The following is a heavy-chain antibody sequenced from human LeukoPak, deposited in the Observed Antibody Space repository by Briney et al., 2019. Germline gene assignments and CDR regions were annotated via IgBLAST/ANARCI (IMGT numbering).Heavy chain of an antibody. V-gene: IGHV3-33*01. Sequence: PGGSLRLSCAASGFTFSSYGMPWVRQAPGKGLEWVAVIWYDGSNKYYADSVKGRFTISRDNSKNTLYLQMNSLRAEDTAVYYCARDMSGSYPGIDYWGQGTLVTVSS. CDR2: IWYDGSNK. CDR3: ARDMSGSYPGIDY. J-gene: IGHJ4*02. CDR1: GFTFSSYG. D-gene: IGHD1-26*01.